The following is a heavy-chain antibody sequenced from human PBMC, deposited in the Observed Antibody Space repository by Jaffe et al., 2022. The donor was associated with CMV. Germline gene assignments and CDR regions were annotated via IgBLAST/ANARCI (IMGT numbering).Heavy chain of an antibody. J-gene: IGHJ4*02. Sequence: QVQLQQWGAGLLKPSETLSLTCAVYGGSFSGYYWSWIRQPPGKGLEWIGEINHSGSTNYNPSLKSRVTISVDTSKNQFSLKLSSVTAADTAVYYCARPRWVRAAYDYWGQGTLVTVSS. CDR1: GGSFSGYY. CDR2: INHSGST. D-gene: IGHD6-13*01. V-gene: IGHV4-34*01. CDR3: ARPRWVRAAYDY.